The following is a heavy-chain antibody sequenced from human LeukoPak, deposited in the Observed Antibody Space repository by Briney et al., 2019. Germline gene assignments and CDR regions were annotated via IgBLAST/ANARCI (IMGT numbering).Heavy chain of an antibody. J-gene: IGHJ3*02. Sequence: SGPALVKPTQTLTLTCTFSGFELSTSGMCMTWIRQPPGKALEWLARIDWDDDKYYSTSLKTRLTISKDTSKNQVVLTMTNMDPVDTATYYCARIGTAQGVSVWAFDIWGQGTMVTVSS. V-gene: IGHV2-70*11. CDR1: GFELSTSGMC. D-gene: IGHD3-16*01. CDR3: ARIGTAQGVSVWAFDI. CDR2: IDWDDDK.